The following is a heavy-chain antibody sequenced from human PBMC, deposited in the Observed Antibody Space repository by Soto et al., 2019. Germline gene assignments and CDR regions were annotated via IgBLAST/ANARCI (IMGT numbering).Heavy chain of an antibody. J-gene: IGHJ6*02. CDR1: GDPSISYA. CDR2: IIPIFGTA. V-gene: IGHV1-69*01. CDR3: ATSLYCSGGSCYSINDYYGTDV. Sequence: XPVKLASKASGDPSISYAIYWVRQAPGQGLEWMGGIIPIFGTANYAQKFQGRVTITADESTSTAYMELSSLRSEDTAVYYCATSLYCSGGSCYSINDYYGTDVWGQGTTVTVSS. D-gene: IGHD2-15*01.